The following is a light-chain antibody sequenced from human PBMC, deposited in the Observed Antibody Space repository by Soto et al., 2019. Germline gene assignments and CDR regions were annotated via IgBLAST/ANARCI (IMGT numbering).Light chain of an antibody. Sequence: EIVLTQSPGTLSLSPGERATLSCRASQSVSSSYLAWYQQKPGQAPRLLIYGASSRATGIPDRFSGSGSGTDFTLTISRLEPEGFAVYYCQHYGSSPLTFGGGTKVEIK. CDR3: QHYGSSPLT. CDR1: QSVSSSY. J-gene: IGKJ4*01. CDR2: GAS. V-gene: IGKV3-20*01.